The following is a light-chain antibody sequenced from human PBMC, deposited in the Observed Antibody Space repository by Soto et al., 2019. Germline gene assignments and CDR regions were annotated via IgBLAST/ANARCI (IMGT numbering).Light chain of an antibody. Sequence: QPVLTQPASVSGSPGQSITISCTGTSSDIGASNYVSWYQQHPGQAPKLMISDVSNRPSGISDRFSGSKSGNTASLTISGLQAEDEADYYCYSCSRNSDTRYVFGTGTKLTVL. CDR2: DVS. CDR1: SSDIGASNY. J-gene: IGLJ1*01. CDR3: YSCSRNSDTRYV. V-gene: IGLV2-14*03.